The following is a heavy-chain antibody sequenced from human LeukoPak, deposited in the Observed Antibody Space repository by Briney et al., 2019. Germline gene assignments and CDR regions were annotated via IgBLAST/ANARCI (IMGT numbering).Heavy chain of an antibody. Sequence: GGSLRLSCSASGFTVSINYMSWVRQAPGKGLEWVSVIYSGGSTYYADSVKGRFTISRDNSKNTLYLQMNSLRAADTAVYYCATRYYDSSGSKDYWGQGNLVTVSS. CDR2: IYSGGST. CDR3: ATRYYDSSGSKDY. CDR1: GFTVSINY. J-gene: IGHJ4*02. V-gene: IGHV3-53*01. D-gene: IGHD3-22*01.